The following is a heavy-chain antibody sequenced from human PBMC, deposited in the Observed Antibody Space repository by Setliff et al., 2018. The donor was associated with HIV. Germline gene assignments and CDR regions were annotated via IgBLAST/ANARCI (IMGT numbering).Heavy chain of an antibody. J-gene: IGHJ6*02. Sequence: SETLSLTCAVYGGSFSGYYWSWIRQPPGKGLEWIGEINHSGSTNYNPSLKSRVTISVDTSKNQFSRKLSSVTAADTAVYYCARDTLTMVRGVMFVPTESYLGMDVWGQGTTVTVSS. CDR3: ARDTLTMVRGVMFVPTESYLGMDV. CDR1: GGSFSGYY. CDR2: INHSGST. V-gene: IGHV4-34*01. D-gene: IGHD3-10*01.